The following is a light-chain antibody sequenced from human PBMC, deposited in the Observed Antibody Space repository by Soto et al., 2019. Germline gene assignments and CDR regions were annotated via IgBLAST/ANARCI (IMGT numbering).Light chain of an antibody. J-gene: IGKJ1*01. Sequence: DFVMTQSPLSLPVTLGQPASISCRSSQSLLHSNGYNYLDWYLQKPGQSPQLLIYLGSNRASGVPDRFSGSGSGTDYTLKISRVEAEDVGVYYCMQPLQSWTFGQGTKVDI. CDR2: LGS. CDR1: QSLLHSNGYNY. CDR3: MQPLQSWT. V-gene: IGKV2-28*01.